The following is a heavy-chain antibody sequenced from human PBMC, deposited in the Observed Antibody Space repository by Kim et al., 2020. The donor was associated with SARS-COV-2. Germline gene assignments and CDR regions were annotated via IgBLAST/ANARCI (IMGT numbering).Heavy chain of an antibody. V-gene: IGHV6-1*01. CDR2: TYYRSKWYN. CDR3: ARGIWFGELNYYYGMDV. CDR1: GDSVSSNSAA. D-gene: IGHD3-10*01. J-gene: IGHJ6*02. Sequence: SQTLSLSCAISGDSVSSNSAAWNWIRQSPSRGLEWLGRTYYRSKWYNDYAVSVKSRITINPDTSKNQFSLQLNSVTPEDTAVYYCARGIWFGELNYYYGMDVWGQGTTVTVSS.